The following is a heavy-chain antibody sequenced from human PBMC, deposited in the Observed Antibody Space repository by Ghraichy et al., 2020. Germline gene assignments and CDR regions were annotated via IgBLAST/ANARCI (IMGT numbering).Heavy chain of an antibody. CDR2: IYSSGGM. Sequence: GGSLRLSCAASGFTVSSISINWVRQAPGKGLEWVSLIYSSGGMYYADSVKGRFTISRDSSKNTVYLQMNSLRAEDTALYYCARGYYGMDVWGQGTTVTVSS. J-gene: IGHJ6*02. V-gene: IGHV3-53*01. CDR1: GFTVSSIS. CDR3: ARGYYGMDV.